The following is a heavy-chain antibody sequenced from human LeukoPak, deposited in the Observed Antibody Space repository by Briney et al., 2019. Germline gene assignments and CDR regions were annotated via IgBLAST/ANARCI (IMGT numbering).Heavy chain of an antibody. J-gene: IGHJ4*02. V-gene: IGHV4-30-2*01. CDR3: ATNANFYDSSGYYYDY. Sequence: SQTLSLTCSVSGGSVTTGGSYCSWIRQPPGKGLEWIGYIYHTGATSYNPSLMSRVTISLDRSNNQFSLTLNSVTVADTAVYYCATNANFYDSSGYYYDYWGQGTLVTVSS. CDR1: GGSVTTGGSY. CDR2: IYHTGAT. D-gene: IGHD3-22*01.